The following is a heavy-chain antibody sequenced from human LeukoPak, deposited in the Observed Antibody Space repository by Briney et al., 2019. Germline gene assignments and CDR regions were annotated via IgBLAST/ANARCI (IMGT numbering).Heavy chain of an antibody. V-gene: IGHV3-30*18. J-gene: IGHJ4*02. CDR1: GFTFSSYG. Sequence: GRSLRLSCAASGFTFSSYGMHWVRQAPGKGLEWVAVISYDGSNKYYANSVKGRFTISRDNSKNTLYLQMNSLRAEDTAVCYCAKEGSSGWYDAFDYWGQGTLVTVSS. CDR3: AKEGSSGWYDAFDY. CDR2: ISYDGSNK. D-gene: IGHD6-19*01.